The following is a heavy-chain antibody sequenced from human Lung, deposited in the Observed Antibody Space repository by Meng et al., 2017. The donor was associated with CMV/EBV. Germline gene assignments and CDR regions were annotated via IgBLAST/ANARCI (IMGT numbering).Heavy chain of an antibody. Sequence: TSYWIGWVRQMPGKGLEWMGIIYPGDSDTRYSPSFQGQVTISADKSISTVYLQWSSLKASDTAMYYCARPGDVECSSTSCYVGAFDIWGQGTMVTVSS. CDR2: IYPGDSDT. V-gene: IGHV5-51*01. D-gene: IGHD2-2*01. J-gene: IGHJ3*02. CDR3: ARPGDVECSSTSCYVGAFDI. CDR1: TSYW.